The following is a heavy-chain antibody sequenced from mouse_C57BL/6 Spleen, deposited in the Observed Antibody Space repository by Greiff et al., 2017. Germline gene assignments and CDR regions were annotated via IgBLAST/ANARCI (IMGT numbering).Heavy chain of an antibody. J-gene: IGHJ2*01. V-gene: IGHV1-53*01. D-gene: IGHD1-1*01. CDR3: ASVTTVVATDFFDY. CDR2: INPSNGGT. Sequence: QVQLQQPGTELVKPGASVTLSCKASGYTFTSYWMHWVKQRPGQGLEWIGYINPSNGGTNYNEKFKSKATLTVDKSSSTAYMQLSSLTSEDSAVYYCASVTTVVATDFFDYWGQGTTLTVSS. CDR1: GYTFTSYW.